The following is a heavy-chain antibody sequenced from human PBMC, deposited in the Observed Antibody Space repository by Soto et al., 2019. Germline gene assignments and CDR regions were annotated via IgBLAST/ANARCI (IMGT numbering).Heavy chain of an antibody. D-gene: IGHD3-22*01. CDR1: GFSLSTSGAA. V-gene: IGHV2-5*02. Sequence: QITLKESGPTLVKPTQTLTLTCTFSGFSLSTSGAAVGWIRQPPGKALEWLTLIYWGDDKRYSPSLNSRATITKDNAKNHVVLTMTNMDPADTATYYCANHNSGSDAFDVWGQGTMVTVSS. CDR2: IYWGDDK. J-gene: IGHJ3*01. CDR3: ANHNSGSDAFDV.